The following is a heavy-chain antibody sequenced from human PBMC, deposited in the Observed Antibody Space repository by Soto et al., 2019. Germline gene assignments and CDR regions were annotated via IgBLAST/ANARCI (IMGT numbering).Heavy chain of an antibody. CDR3: ASQHYYDSSGYYVGY. J-gene: IGHJ4*02. V-gene: IGHV4-34*01. CDR1: GGSISSYY. D-gene: IGHD3-22*01. Sequence: SETLSLTCTVSGGSISSYYWSWLRQPPWKGLEWIGEINRRGSTNYNPSLKSPVTISVDTSKNQFSLKLSSVTAADTAVYYCASQHYYDSSGYYVGYWGQGTLVTVSS. CDR2: INRRGST.